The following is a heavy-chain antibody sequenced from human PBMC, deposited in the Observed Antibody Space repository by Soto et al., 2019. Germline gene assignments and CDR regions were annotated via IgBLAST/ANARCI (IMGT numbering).Heavy chain of an antibody. CDR2: IWYDGSNK. CDR1: GFTFSSYG. V-gene: IGHV3-33*01. D-gene: IGHD6-19*01. Sequence: GGSLRLSCAASGFTFSSYGMHWVRQAPGKGLEWVAVIWYDGSNKYYADSVKGRFTISRDNSKNTLYLQMNSLRAEDTAVYYCARDRGPQKAVAGFWDPFYYYGMDVWGQGTTVTVSS. J-gene: IGHJ6*02. CDR3: ARDRGPQKAVAGFWDPFYYYGMDV.